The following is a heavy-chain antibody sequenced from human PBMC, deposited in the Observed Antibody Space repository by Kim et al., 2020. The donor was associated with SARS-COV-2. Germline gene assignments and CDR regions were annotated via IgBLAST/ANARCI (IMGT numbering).Heavy chain of an antibody. CDR2: ISFDGNNK. V-gene: IGHV3-30*18. CDR3: AKGTTLLWVAEGGMDV. D-gene: IGHD3-10*01. J-gene: IGHJ6*01. CDR1: GFTFSYYG. Sequence: GGSLRLSCAASGFTFSYYGMHWVRQAPGKGLEWVAVISFDGNNKYYADSVKGRFTISRDNSKNTLYLQVNSLRAEDTAVYYCAKGTTLLWVAEGGMDVWG.